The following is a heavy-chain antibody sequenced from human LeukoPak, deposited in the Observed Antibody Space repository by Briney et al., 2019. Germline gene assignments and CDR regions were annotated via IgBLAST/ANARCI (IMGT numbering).Heavy chain of an antibody. V-gene: IGHV4-34*01. Sequence: SETLSLTCAVYGGSFSGYYWSWIRQPPGKGLEWIGEINHSGSTNYNPSLKSRVTISVDTSKNHFSLKLSSVTAADTAVYYCARVMYSSSWYSFDYWGQGTLVTVSS. CDR2: INHSGST. J-gene: IGHJ4*02. D-gene: IGHD6-13*01. CDR3: ARVMYSSSWYSFDY. CDR1: GGSFSGYY.